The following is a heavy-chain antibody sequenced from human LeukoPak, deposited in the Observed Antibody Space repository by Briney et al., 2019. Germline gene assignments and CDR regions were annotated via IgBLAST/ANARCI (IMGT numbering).Heavy chain of an antibody. CDR3: ARDRGYYYGSGSYPFPFDY. J-gene: IGHJ4*02. D-gene: IGHD3-10*01. CDR2: INPNSGGT. V-gene: IGHV1-2*02. Sequence: ASVKVSCKASGYTFTGYYMHWVRQAPGQGLEWMGWINPNSGGTNYAQKLQGRVTMTTDTSTSTAYMELRSLRSDDTAVYYCARDRGYYYGSGSYPFPFDYRGQGTLVTVSS. CDR1: GYTFTGYY.